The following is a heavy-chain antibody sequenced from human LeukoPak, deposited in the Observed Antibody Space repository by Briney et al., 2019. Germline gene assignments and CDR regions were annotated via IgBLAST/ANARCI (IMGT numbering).Heavy chain of an antibody. CDR2: INSDGST. V-gene: IGHV3-74*01. CDR1: GFSFSSTW. Sequence: PGGSLRLSCAASGFSFSSTWMHWVRQVPGKGLVWVSRINSDGSTIYADSVKGRFTISRDNTKNTLYLQMNSLRADDTAVYYCAREVGQYSSGWLSSEYYSDSWGQGTLVTVSS. J-gene: IGHJ4*02. D-gene: IGHD6-19*01. CDR3: AREVGQYSSGWLSSEYYSDS.